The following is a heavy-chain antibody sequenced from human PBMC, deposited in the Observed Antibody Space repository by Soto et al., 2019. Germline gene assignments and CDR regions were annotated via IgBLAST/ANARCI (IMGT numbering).Heavy chain of an antibody. CDR1: GGTFSSYA. D-gene: IGHD3-3*01. J-gene: IGHJ6*02. CDR3: ARSDRGYDFWSGYVKYGMDV. V-gene: IGHV1-69*01. Sequence: QVQLVQSGAEVKKPGSSVKVSCKASGGTFSSYAISWVRQAPGQGLEWMGGIIPIFGTANYAQKFQGRVTLTADESTSTAYMELSSLRSEDTAVYYCARSDRGYDFWSGYVKYGMDVWGQGTTVTVSS. CDR2: IIPIFGTA.